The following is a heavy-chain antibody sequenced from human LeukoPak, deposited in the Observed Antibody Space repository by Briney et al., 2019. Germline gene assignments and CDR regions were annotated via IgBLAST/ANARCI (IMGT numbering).Heavy chain of an antibody. Sequence: QSGRSLRLSCAASGFTFDDYAMHWVRQAPGKGLEWVSGISWNSGSIGYADSVKGRFTISRDNAKNSLYLQMNSLRAEDMALYYCAKGLYSSGWYYFDYWGQGTLVTVPS. J-gene: IGHJ4*02. CDR1: GFTFDDYA. V-gene: IGHV3-9*03. D-gene: IGHD6-19*01. CDR2: ISWNSGSI. CDR3: AKGLYSSGWYYFDY.